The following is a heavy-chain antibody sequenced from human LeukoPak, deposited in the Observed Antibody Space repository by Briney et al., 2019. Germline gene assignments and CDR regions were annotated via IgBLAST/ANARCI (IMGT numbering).Heavy chain of an antibody. CDR3: AKDSTSYYYIYY. CDR2: INSDGSST. V-gene: IGHV3-74*01. Sequence: GGSLRLSCAASGFTFSSYWMHWVRQAPGKGLVWVSRINSDGSSTNYADSVKGRFTISRDNAKNTLYLQMNRLRAEDTAVYYCAKDSTSYYYIYYWGQGTLVTVSS. J-gene: IGHJ4*02. CDR1: GFTFSSYW. D-gene: IGHD2-2*01.